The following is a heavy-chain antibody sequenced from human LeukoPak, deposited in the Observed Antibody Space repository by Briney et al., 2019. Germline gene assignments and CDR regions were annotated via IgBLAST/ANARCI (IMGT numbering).Heavy chain of an antibody. Sequence: PSETLSLTCTVSGGSISSSSYYWGWIRQPPGKGLEWIGSIYYSGSTYYNPSLKSRVTISVDTSKNQSSLKLSSVTAADTAVYYCARSYYDFWSGYYTGPPDYWGQGTLVTVSS. V-gene: IGHV4-39*01. J-gene: IGHJ4*02. CDR3: ARSYYDFWSGYYTGPPDY. D-gene: IGHD3-3*01. CDR1: GGSISSSSYY. CDR2: IYYSGST.